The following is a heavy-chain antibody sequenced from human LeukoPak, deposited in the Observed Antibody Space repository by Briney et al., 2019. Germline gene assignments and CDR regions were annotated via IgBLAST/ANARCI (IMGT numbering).Heavy chain of an antibody. CDR3: AKDEVYSSSWYFQH. Sequence: GGSLRLSCAASGFTFSSYAMSWVRQAPGKGLEWVSTISGSGGSTSYADSVKGRFTISRDNSKNTLYLQMNSLRAEDTAVYYCAKDEVYSSSWYFQHWGQGTLVTVSS. V-gene: IGHV3-23*01. D-gene: IGHD6-13*01. CDR1: GFTFSSYA. CDR2: ISGSGGST. J-gene: IGHJ1*01.